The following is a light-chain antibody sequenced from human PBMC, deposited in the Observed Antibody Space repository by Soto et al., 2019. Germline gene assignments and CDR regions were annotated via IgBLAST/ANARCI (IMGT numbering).Light chain of an antibody. Sequence: QSVLTQPPSASASLGASVTLTCTLSSGYSNYKVDWYQQRPGKGPRFVMRVGTGGIVGSKGDGIPDRFSVLGSGLNRYLTIKNIQEEDESDHCGADHGSGSNFVVFGGGTKVTVL. CDR1: SGYSNYK. J-gene: IGLJ2*01. V-gene: IGLV9-49*01. CDR3: GADHGSGSNFVV. CDR2: VGTGGIVG.